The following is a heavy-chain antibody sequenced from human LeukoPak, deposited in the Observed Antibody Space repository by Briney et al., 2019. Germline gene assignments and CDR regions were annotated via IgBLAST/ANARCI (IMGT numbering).Heavy chain of an antibody. Sequence: GRSLRLSCAASGFSFNSHAMHWVRQAPGKGLEWVSIISTDGNNEDYVDSVRGRFTISRDNSKNTLYLQMNSLRAEDTAVYYCAGGCASQYCFIIDFWGQGTLVTVSS. V-gene: IGHV3-30*03. J-gene: IGHJ4*02. CDR3: AGGCASQYCFIIDF. D-gene: IGHD2/OR15-2a*01. CDR2: ISTDGNNE. CDR1: GFSFNSHA.